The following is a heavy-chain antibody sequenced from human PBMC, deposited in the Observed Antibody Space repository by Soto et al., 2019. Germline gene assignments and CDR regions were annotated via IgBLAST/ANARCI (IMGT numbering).Heavy chain of an antibody. CDR1: GYTFTSYG. V-gene: IGHV1-18*01. CDR3: ARAGRLGQWQPLVRVIDY. Sequence: QVQLVQSGAEVKKPGAAVKVSCKSSGYTFTSYGISWVRQAPGQGLEWMGWISAYNGNTNYAQKLQGRVTITTDTSTRTAYMELRSLRSDDPAVYYCARAGRLGQWQPLVRVIDYWGQGTLVTVSS. D-gene: IGHD6-13*01. J-gene: IGHJ4*02. CDR2: ISAYNGNT.